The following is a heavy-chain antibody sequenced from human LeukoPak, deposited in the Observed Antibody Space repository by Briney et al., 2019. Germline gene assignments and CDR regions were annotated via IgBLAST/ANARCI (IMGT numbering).Heavy chain of an antibody. V-gene: IGHV1-2*02. Sequence: ASVKVSCKASGYTFTGYYMHWVRQAPGQGLEWMGWINPNSGGTNYAQKFQGRVTMTSDTSISTAYMELSRLRSDDTALYYCTRGSYYDSSGYSGVRLFDYWGQGTPVTVPS. CDR2: INPNSGGT. CDR3: TRGSYYDSSGYSGVRLFDY. CDR1: GYTFTGYY. D-gene: IGHD3-22*01. J-gene: IGHJ4*02.